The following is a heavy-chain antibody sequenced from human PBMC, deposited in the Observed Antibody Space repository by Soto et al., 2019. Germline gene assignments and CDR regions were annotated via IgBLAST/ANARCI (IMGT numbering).Heavy chain of an antibody. D-gene: IGHD5-18*01. V-gene: IGHV2-70*01. CDR3: ARGLTAMVNPYYFDY. CDR1: GFSLSTSGMC. J-gene: IGHJ4*02. CDR2: IDWDDDK. Sequence: SGPTLVNPTQTLTLTCTFSGFSLSTSGMCVSWIRQPPGKALEWLALIDWDDDKYYSTSLKTRLTISKDTSKNQVVLTMTNMDPVDTATYYCARGLTAMVNPYYFDYWGQGTLVTVSS.